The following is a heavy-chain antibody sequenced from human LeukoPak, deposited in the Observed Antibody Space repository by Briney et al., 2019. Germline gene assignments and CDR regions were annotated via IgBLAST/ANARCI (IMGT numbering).Heavy chain of an antibody. D-gene: IGHD6-13*01. J-gene: IGHJ3*02. Sequence: PGGSLRLSCAASGFTVSSNYMSWGRQAPGKGLERVSVIYSGGSTYYADSVKGRFTISRDNSKNTLYLQMNSLRAEDTAVYYCEREGSAAAGTPYAFDIWGQGTMVTVSS. V-gene: IGHV3-53*01. CDR1: GFTVSSNY. CDR2: IYSGGST. CDR3: EREGSAAAGTPYAFDI.